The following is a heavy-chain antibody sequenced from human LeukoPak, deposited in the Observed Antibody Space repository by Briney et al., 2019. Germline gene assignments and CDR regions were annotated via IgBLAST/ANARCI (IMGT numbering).Heavy chain of an antibody. CDR2: IYYSGST. V-gene: IGHV4-59*01. D-gene: IGHD6-13*01. CDR1: GASISSYY. CDR3: ARDHYSSSWYAFDI. J-gene: IGHJ3*02. Sequence: SETLSLTCTVSGASISSYYWSWIRQPPGKGLEWIGYIYYSGSTNYNPSLKSRVTISVDTSKNQFSLKLSSVTAADTAVYYCARDHYSSSWYAFDIWGQGTMVTVSS.